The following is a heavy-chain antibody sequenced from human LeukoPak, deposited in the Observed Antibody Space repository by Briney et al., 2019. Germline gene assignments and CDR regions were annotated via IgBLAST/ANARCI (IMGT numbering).Heavy chain of an antibody. CDR1: GGTFSSYG. Sequence: GASVKVSCKASGGTFSSYGVTWVRQAPGRGLEWMGGIFPLYGTTDYAQKFGGRVSITADESTGTVYMGLSGLRSEDTAVYYCARVATHDDGSGTSILYFDDWGQGTLVTVSS. J-gene: IGHJ4*02. V-gene: IGHV1-69*13. CDR3: ARVATHDDGSGTSILYFDD. CDR2: IFPLYGTT. D-gene: IGHD6-19*01.